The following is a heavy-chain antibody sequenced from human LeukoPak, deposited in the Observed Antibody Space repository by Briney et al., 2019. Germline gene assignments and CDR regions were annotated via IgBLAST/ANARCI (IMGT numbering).Heavy chain of an antibody. D-gene: IGHD1-26*01. J-gene: IGHJ4*02. CDR3: AKDMVVGADGYFDY. Sequence: GGSLRLSCAASGFTFSSYAMSWVRQPPGKGLEWVSVISSSGATTYYPDSVKGRFTISRDNSKNTVYLQMNSLRAEDTAVYYCAKDMVVGADGYFDYWGQGTLVTVSS. CDR2: ISSSGATT. V-gene: IGHV3-23*01. CDR1: GFTFSSYA.